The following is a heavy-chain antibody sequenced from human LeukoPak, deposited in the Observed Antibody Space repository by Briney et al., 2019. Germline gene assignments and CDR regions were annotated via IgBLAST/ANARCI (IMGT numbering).Heavy chain of an antibody. CDR3: ARVVHRSYYYDSSGYPAPMDFDY. J-gene: IGHJ4*02. V-gene: IGHV1-18*01. CDR2: ISAYNGNT. CDR1: GYTFTSYG. D-gene: IGHD3-22*01. Sequence: ASVKVSCKASGYTFTSYGISWVRQAPGQGLEWMGWISAYNGNTNYAQTLQGRVTMTTDTSTSTAYMELRSLRSDDTAVYYCARVVHRSYYYDSSGYPAPMDFDYWGQGTLVTVSS.